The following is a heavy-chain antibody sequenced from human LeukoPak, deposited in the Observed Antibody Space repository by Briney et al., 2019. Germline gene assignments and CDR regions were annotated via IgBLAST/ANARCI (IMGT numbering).Heavy chain of an antibody. J-gene: IGHJ6*02. CDR1: GFTFSSYA. Sequence: GGSLRLSCAASGFTFSSYAMHWVRPAPGRRREWVAVISYEVSNNYYTDSVKGRFTISRDNSKNTLNLQMNSLRAEVTAVYYGANDYIVVVVAANYYYYYGMDVWGQGTTVTVSS. CDR3: ANDYIVVVVAANYYYYYGMDV. CDR2: ISYEVSNN. D-gene: IGHD2-15*01. V-gene: IGHV3-30*10.